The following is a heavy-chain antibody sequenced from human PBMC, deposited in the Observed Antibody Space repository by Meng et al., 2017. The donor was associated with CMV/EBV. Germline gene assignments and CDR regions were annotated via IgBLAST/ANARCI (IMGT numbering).Heavy chain of an antibody. D-gene: IGHD6-13*01. CDR3: ALAEYSSSLFNY. V-gene: IGHV1-46*01. Sequence: QGELVQSGAEVKKPGGSVTVSCKASGYTLPSYYMHWVRQAPGQGLGWMGIINPSGGSTSYAQKFQGRVTMTRDTSTSTVYMELSSLRSEDTAVYYCALAEYSSSLFNYWGQGTLVTVSS. CDR2: INPSGGST. CDR1: GYTLPSYY. J-gene: IGHJ4*02.